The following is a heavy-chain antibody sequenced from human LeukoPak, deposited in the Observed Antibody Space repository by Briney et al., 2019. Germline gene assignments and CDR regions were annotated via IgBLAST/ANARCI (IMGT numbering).Heavy chain of an antibody. V-gene: IGHV3-30*02. CDR3: AKDSGGGYYCLDY. J-gene: IGHJ4*02. CDR1: GFTFSSYG. CDR2: IRYDGTNK. Sequence: GGSLRLSCAASGFTFSSYGIHWVRQAPGKGLEWVAFIRYDGTNKFYVDSVKGRFTISRDNSKNTLYLQMNSLGAEDTAVYYCAKDSGGGYYCLDYWGQGTLATVSS. D-gene: IGHD3-16*01.